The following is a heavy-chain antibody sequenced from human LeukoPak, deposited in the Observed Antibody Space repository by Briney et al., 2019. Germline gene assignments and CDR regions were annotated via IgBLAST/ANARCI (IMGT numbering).Heavy chain of an antibody. D-gene: IGHD5-18*01. Sequence: SETLSLTCTVSGGSISSYYWSWIRQPPGKGLEWIGYIYYSGSTNYNPSLKSRVTISVDTSKNQFSLKLSSVTAADTAVYYCARRGHSYGFDYWGQGTLVTVSS. V-gene: IGHV4-59*08. CDR1: GGSISSYY. CDR3: ARRGHSYGFDY. J-gene: IGHJ4*02. CDR2: IYYSGST.